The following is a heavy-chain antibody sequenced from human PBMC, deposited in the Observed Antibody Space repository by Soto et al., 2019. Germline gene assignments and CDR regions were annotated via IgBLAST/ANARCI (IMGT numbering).Heavy chain of an antibody. D-gene: IGHD3-16*01. V-gene: IGHV4-31*03. CDR1: GGSISSGGYY. J-gene: IGHJ5*02. CDR3: ARVKGDWFDP. CDR2: IYYSGST. Sequence: SETLSLTCTVSGGSISSGGYYWSWIRQHPGKGLEWIGYIYYSGSTYYNPSLKSRVTISVDTSKNQFSLKLSSVTAADTAVYYCARVKGDWFDPWGQGTLVIVSS.